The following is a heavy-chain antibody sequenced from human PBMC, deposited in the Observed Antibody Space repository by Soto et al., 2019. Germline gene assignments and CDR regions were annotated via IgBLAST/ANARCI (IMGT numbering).Heavy chain of an antibody. CDR3: EQSGWFGETSYGMDV. D-gene: IGHD3-10*01. J-gene: IGHJ6*02. V-gene: IGHV1-69*01. CDR2: IIPIFGTA. CDR1: GGTFSSYA. Sequence: QVQLVQSGAEVKKPGSSVKVSCKASGGTFSSYAISWVRQAPGQGLEWMGGIIPIFGTANYAQKFQGRVTITADESTSTVYMELSSLRSEDTAVYYCEQSGWFGETSYGMDVWGQGTTVTVSS.